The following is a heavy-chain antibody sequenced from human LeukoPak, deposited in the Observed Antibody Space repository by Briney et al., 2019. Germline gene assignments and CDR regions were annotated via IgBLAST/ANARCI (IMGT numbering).Heavy chain of an antibody. J-gene: IGHJ4*02. CDR3: ARVVEDYDILTGAPKHYFDY. CDR1: GGSISSGGYY. V-gene: IGHV4-31*03. CDR2: IYYSGST. D-gene: IGHD3-9*01. Sequence: SETLSLTCTVSGGSISSGGYYWSWIRQHPGKGLEWIGYIYYSGSTYYNPSLKSRVTISVDTSKNQFSLKLSSVTAADTAVYYCARVVEDYDILTGAPKHYFDYWGQGTLVTVSS.